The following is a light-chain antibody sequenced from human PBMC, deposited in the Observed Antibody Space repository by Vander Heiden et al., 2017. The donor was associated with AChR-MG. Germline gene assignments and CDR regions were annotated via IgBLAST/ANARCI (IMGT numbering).Light chain of an antibody. CDR2: EVS. Sequence: QSALPQPASVSGSPGQSITFSCTGTSSDVGSYNLVPWYQQHPGKAPKLMIYEVSKRPSGVSDRFSGSRSGNTASLTISGLQAEDEADYYCSSYAGSNTLIFGGGTKLTVL. V-gene: IGLV2-23*02. CDR3: SSYAGSNTLI. J-gene: IGLJ2*01. CDR1: SSDVGSYNL.